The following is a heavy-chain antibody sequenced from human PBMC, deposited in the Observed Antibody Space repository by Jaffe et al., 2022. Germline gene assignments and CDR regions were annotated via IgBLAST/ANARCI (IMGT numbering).Heavy chain of an antibody. CDR1: GGSFSGYY. J-gene: IGHJ5*02. Sequence: QVQLQQWGAGLLKPSETLSLTCAVYGGSFSGYYWSWIRQPPGKGLEWIGEINHSGSTNYNPSLKSRVTISVDTSKNQFSLKLSSVTAADTAVYYCARGHGYSSSWGSWGQGTLVTVSS. CDR3: ARGHGYSSSWGS. V-gene: IGHV4-34*01. CDR2: INHSGST. D-gene: IGHD6-13*01.